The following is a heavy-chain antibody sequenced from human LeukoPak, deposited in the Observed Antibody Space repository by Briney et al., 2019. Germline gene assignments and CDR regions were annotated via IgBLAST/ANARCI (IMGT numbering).Heavy chain of an antibody. D-gene: IGHD2-2*02. CDR3: AKGNCRGTSCYSDY. Sequence: PGGSLRLSCAASGFTFSSYAMRWVRQAPGKGLEWVSGISGSGGSTYYADPVKGRFTIARDNSKNTLYLQMNSLRAEDTAVYYCAKGNCRGTSCYSDYWGQGTLVTVSS. CDR2: ISGSGGST. J-gene: IGHJ4*02. V-gene: IGHV3-23*01. CDR1: GFTFSSYA.